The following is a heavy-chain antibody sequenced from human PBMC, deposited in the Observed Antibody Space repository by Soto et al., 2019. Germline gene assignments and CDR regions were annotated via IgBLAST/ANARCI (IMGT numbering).Heavy chain of an antibody. J-gene: IGHJ4*02. CDR3: ARDRDSSYFPPPYYCDS. D-gene: IGHD4-4*01. CDR2: ISYDGSKT. V-gene: IGHV3-30*04. CDR1: AFTFRSYT. Sequence: QVQLVESGGGVVQPGRSLRLSCAASAFTFRSYTMHWVRQAPGKGLEWVATISYDGSKTNYADSVRGRFTISRDNSKSTLFLQMDSLRPEDTAVYSCARDRDSSYFPPPYYCDSWCQGTLVTVSS.